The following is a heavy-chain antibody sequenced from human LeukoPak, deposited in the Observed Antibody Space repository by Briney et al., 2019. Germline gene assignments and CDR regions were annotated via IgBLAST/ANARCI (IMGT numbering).Heavy chain of an antibody. CDR3: AKNYYDSSGYYPTDFFDY. Sequence: PGGSLRLSCAASGFTFSDYYMSWIRQAPGKGLEWVAFIRYDGSNKYYADSVKGRFTISRDNSKNTLYLQMNSLRAEDTAVYYCAKNYYDSSGYYPTDFFDYWGQGTLVTVSS. D-gene: IGHD3-22*01. V-gene: IGHV3-30*02. J-gene: IGHJ4*02. CDR2: IRYDGSNK. CDR1: GFTFSDYY.